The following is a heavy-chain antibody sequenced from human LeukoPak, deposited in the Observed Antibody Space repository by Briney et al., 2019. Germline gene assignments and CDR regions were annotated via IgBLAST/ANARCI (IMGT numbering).Heavy chain of an antibody. CDR1: GFTFSSYS. V-gene: IGHV3-21*01. CDR2: ISSSSSYI. CDR3: ARDLGYCSSTSCYIIDFDY. Sequence: GGSLRLSCAASGFTFSSYSMNWVRQAPGKGLEWVSSISSSSSYIYYADSGKGRFTISRDNDKNSLYLQMNSLRAEDTAVYYCARDLGYCSSTSCYIIDFDYWGQGTLVTVSS. D-gene: IGHD2-2*02. J-gene: IGHJ4*02.